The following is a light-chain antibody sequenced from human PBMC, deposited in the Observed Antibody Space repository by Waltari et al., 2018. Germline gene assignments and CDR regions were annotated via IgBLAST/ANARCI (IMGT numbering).Light chain of an antibody. CDR2: KAS. V-gene: IGKV1-5*03. J-gene: IGKJ3*01. CDR1: QSIPRW. CDR3: QHYDSYSAT. Sequence: DIQTTQSTSTLSASVGDRVTITCRASQSIPRWLAWYQQKPGKAPKLLIYKASILESGVPSRFSGGGSGTEFTLTISSLQPDDFATYYCQHYDSYSATFGRGTKIEIK.